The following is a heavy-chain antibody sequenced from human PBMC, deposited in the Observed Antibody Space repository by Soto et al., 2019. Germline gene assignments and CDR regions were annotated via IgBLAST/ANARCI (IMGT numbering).Heavy chain of an antibody. CDR3: ARYSSGWGAFDY. Sequence: SGPTLVTPTETLTQTCTFSGFSLSTSGMCVSWIRQPPGKALEWLALIDWDDDKYYSTSLKTRLTISKDTSKNQVVLTMTNMDPVDTATHYCARYSSGWGAFDYWGQGTLVTVSS. V-gene: IGHV2-70*01. CDR1: GFSLSTSGMC. CDR2: IDWDDDK. D-gene: IGHD6-19*01. J-gene: IGHJ4*02.